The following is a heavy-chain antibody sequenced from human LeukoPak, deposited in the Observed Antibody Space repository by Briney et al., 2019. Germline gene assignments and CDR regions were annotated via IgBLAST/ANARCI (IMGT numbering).Heavy chain of an antibody. D-gene: IGHD1-14*01. CDR3: ARGLARPHDAFDI. Sequence: ASVTVSCKTSGYTFTSYDINWVRQATGQGLEWMGWMNPNSGNTGYAQKFRGRVTMTRNTSISTAYMELSSLRSEDTAVYYCARGLARPHDAFDIWGQGTMVTVSS. V-gene: IGHV1-8*01. CDR2: MNPNSGNT. CDR1: GYTFTSYD. J-gene: IGHJ3*02.